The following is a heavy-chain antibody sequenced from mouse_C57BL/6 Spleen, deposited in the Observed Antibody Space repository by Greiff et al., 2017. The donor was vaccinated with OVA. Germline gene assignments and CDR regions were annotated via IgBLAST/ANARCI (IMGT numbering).Heavy chain of an antibody. CDR2: IRSKSNNYAT. Sequence: GGGLVQPKGSLKLSCAASGFSFNTYAMNWVRQAPGKGLEWVARIRSKSNNYATYYADSVKDRFTISRDDSESMLYLQMNNLKTEDTAMYYCVRQGIYYYGSSYVDAMDYWGQGTSVTVSS. D-gene: IGHD1-1*01. V-gene: IGHV10-1*01. CDR3: VRQGIYYYGSSYVDAMDY. CDR1: GFSFNTYA. J-gene: IGHJ4*01.